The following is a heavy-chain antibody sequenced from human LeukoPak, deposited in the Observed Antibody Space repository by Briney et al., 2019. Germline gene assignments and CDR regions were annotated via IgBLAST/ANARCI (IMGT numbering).Heavy chain of an antibody. V-gene: IGHV4-4*07. D-gene: IGHD2-15*01. CDR3: ARAGVVTLFDY. CDR1: GGSINNYY. CDR2: IYTSGST. Sequence: SETLSLTCTVSGGSINNYYWSWIRLPAGKGLEWIGRIYTSGSTNYNPSLKSRVTMSVDTSKNQFSLKLSSVTAADTAVYYSARAGVVTLFDYWGRGTLVTVSS. J-gene: IGHJ4*02.